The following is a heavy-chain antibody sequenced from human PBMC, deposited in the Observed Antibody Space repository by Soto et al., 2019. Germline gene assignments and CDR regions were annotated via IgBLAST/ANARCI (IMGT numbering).Heavy chain of an antibody. CDR2: IWYDGSKK. D-gene: IGHD3-16*01. J-gene: IGHJ4*02. V-gene: IGHV3-33*08. CDR3: ARATQHSATLRCFDN. Sequence: VGFLRVSWGAAGVKCRGHGMHRVRQAPDKGLEWVAVIWYDGSKKYYADSVEGRLTISRDNSKNTLYLQMNSLRVEDTAVYYCARATQHSATLRCFDNWCKGTLVT. CDR1: GVKCRGHG.